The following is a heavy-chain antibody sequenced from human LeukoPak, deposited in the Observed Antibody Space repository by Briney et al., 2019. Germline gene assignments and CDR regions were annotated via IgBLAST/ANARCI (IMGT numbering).Heavy chain of an antibody. CDR3: ARDAEYYFDY. J-gene: IGHJ4*02. Sequence: SETPSLTCAVYGGSFSGYYWSWIRQPAGKGLEWIGRFYTSGSTNYNPSLKSRVTISVDTSKNQFSLKLSSVTAADTAVYYCARDAEYYFDYWGQGTLVTVSS. CDR1: GGSFSGYY. CDR2: FYTSGST. V-gene: IGHV4-59*10.